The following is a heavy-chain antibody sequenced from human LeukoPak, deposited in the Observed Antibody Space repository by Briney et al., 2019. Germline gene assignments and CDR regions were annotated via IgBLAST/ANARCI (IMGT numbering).Heavy chain of an antibody. D-gene: IGHD6-19*01. CDR3: ASFRITVAGRTGLDY. V-gene: IGHV3-7*01. CDR2: IKQNGSEK. CDR1: GFTFSNYC. Sequence: PGGSLKLSCAASGFTFSNYCMSWVRQAPGKGLEWVGNIKQNGSEKYYADTLKGRFTISRDNAKNSLYLQMNSLRAEDTAVYYCASFRITVAGRTGLDYWGQGTLVTVSS. J-gene: IGHJ4*02.